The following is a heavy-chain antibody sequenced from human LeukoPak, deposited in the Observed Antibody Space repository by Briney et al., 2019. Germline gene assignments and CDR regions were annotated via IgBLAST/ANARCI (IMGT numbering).Heavy chain of an antibody. D-gene: IGHD2-21*02. J-gene: IGHJ4*02. CDR2: ISGSGGST. CDR3: AKDGFSFAYCGGDCYSVGDY. CDR1: GFTFSSYA. Sequence: GGSLRVSCAASGFTFSSYAMSWVRQAPGKGLEWVSAISGSGGSTYYADSVKGRFTISRDNSKNTLYLQMNSLRAEDTAVYYCAKDGFSFAYCGGDCYSVGDYWGQGTLVTVSS. V-gene: IGHV3-23*01.